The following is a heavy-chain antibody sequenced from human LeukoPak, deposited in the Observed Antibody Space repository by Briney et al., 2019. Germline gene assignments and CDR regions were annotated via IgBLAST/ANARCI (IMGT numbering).Heavy chain of an antibody. Sequence: GGSLRLSCAASGFTFYDYAMHWVRQAQGKGLEWVSLISGDGTITYYADSVKGRFTISRDNSKNSLFLQMNRLRTEDTAFYYCAKGHTSTWGIDYWGQGTLVTVSS. CDR1: GFTFYDYA. CDR2: ISGDGTIT. V-gene: IGHV3-43*02. CDR3: AKGHTSTWGIDY. J-gene: IGHJ4*02. D-gene: IGHD6-13*01.